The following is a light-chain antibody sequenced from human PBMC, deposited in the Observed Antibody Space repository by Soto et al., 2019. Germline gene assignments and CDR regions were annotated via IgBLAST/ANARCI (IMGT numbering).Light chain of an antibody. CDR3: QQSYTAPLT. Sequence: DIQMTQSPSSLSASVGDRVTITCRASQSISSYLNWYQQKPGKAPKLLIYAASSLQRGVPSRFSGSGSGTDFTLTIISLHPEDFAAYYCQQSYTAPLTFGGGTKVYLK. CDR1: QSISSY. V-gene: IGKV1-39*01. CDR2: AAS. J-gene: IGKJ4*01.